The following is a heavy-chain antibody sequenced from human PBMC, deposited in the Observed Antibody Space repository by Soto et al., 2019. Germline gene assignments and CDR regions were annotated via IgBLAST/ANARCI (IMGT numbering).Heavy chain of an antibody. V-gene: IGHV1-3*05. CDR1: GYTFTSYA. Sequence: QVQLVQSGAEEKKPGASVKVSCKAFGYTFTSYALNWVRQAPGQRLEWMGWINAGNGNTKYSQKFQGRVTITRDTSASTAYMELSSLRSEDTAVYYCARDPSYYGMDVWGQGTTVTVSS. CDR2: INAGNGNT. CDR3: ARDPSYYGMDV. J-gene: IGHJ6*02.